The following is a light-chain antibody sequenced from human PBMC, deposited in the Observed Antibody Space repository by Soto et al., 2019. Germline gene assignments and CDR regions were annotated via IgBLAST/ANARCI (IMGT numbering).Light chain of an antibody. J-gene: IGKJ3*01. V-gene: IGKV3-15*01. CDR3: QQYNSWPLT. CDR1: HSVNSN. CDR2: AAS. Sequence: MMMTQSPATLSVSPGERVTLSCRTSHSVNSNLAWYQQKPGQAPRLLIYAASTGATGIPARFSGSGSGSDFTLTISSLQSEDFAVYYCQQYNSWPLTFGPGTKVDIK.